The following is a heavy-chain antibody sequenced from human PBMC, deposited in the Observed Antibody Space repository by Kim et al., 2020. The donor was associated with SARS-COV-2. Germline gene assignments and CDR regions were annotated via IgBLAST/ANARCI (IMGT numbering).Heavy chain of an antibody. Sequence: GGSLRLSCVASGFTFDTYAMSWVRQAPGKGLEWVSVISGNGGNKFYADSVRGRLTVSRDNSKNTLYLQMNSLRDEDTALYYCAKVVVMDGYNYYYYYGMDVWGQGPAVTVSS. D-gene: IGHD3-22*01. CDR2: ISGNGGNK. J-gene: IGHJ6*02. CDR3: AKVVVMDGYNYYYYYGMDV. V-gene: IGHV3-23*01. CDR1: GFTFDTYA.